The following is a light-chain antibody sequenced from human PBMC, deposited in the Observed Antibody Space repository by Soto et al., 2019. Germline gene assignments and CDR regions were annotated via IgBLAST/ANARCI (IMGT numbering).Light chain of an antibody. CDR1: QDINIY. CDR2: DAS. CDR3: QQYDIRPIT. V-gene: IGKV1-33*01. J-gene: IGKJ5*01. Sequence: QMTQSPSSLFASVWDRVTITCQATQDINIYLNWYQQKPGKAPNLLIYDASNLEIGVPSRFSGSGSGTHFTFTISSLQTEDIGTYYCQQYDIRPITFGRGTRLEIK.